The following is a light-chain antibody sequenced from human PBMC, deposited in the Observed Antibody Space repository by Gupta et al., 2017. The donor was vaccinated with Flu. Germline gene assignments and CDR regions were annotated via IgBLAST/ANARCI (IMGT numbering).Light chain of an antibody. Sequence: DLVMTQSPLSLPVTPGEPASISCRSSQSLLHSNGYNYLDWYLQKPGQSPQPLIYLGSNRASRVPDRFSGSGSGTDFTLKISRVEAEDVGVYYCMQALQTPYTFGQGTKLEIK. CDR1: QSLLHSNGYNY. J-gene: IGKJ2*01. V-gene: IGKV2-28*01. CDR3: MQALQTPYT. CDR2: LGS.